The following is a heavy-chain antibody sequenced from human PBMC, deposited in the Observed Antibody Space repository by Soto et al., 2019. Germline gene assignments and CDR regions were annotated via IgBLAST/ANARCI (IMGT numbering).Heavy chain of an antibody. CDR3: ARLPTTRITMVRGVKS. CDR2: IYYSGST. V-gene: IGHV4-39*01. CDR1: GGSISSSSYY. D-gene: IGHD3-10*01. Sequence: QLQLQESGPGLVKPSETLSLTCTVSGGSISSSSYYWGWIRQPPGKGLEWIGSIYYSGSTYYNPSLKSRVTISVDTSKNQFSLKLSSVTAADTAVYYCARLPTTRITMVRGVKSWGQGTLVTVSS. J-gene: IGHJ5*02.